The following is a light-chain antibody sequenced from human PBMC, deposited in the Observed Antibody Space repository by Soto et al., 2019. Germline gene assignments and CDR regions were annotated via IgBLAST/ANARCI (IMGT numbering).Light chain of an antibody. CDR1: QDISNY. V-gene: IGKV1-33*01. Sequence: DIQMTQSPSSLSASVGDRVTITCQASQDISNYLNWYQQKPGKAPKLLIYDTSNLETGVPSRFSGSGSGTNFTFTISRLQPGDIATDYCQQYDNLLTCGGGTKVEIK. CDR2: DTS. J-gene: IGKJ4*01. CDR3: QQYDNLLT.